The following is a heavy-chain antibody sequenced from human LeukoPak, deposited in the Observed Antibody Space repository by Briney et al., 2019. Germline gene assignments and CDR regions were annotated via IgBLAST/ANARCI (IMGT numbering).Heavy chain of an antibody. CDR2: ISGGGSAT. V-gene: IGHV3-23*01. CDR3: AENYDSSVYYSEGFDY. Sequence: PGGSLRLSCAASGFTFNNFAMNWVRQAPGQGLEWVSAISGGGSATYYADSVKGRFTISRDNSKNTLYLQMNSLRAEDTAVYYCAENYDSSVYYSEGFDYWGQGTLVTVSS. D-gene: IGHD3-22*01. J-gene: IGHJ4*02. CDR1: GFTFNNFA.